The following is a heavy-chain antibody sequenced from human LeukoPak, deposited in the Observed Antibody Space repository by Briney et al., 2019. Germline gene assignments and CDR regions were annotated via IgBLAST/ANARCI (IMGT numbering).Heavy chain of an antibody. CDR1: GYTFTSYG. CDR3: ARDRLRAAAGTGGY. CDR2: ISAYNGNT. V-gene: IGHV1-18*01. D-gene: IGHD6-13*01. Sequence: ASVKVSCKASGYTFTSYGIIWVRQAPGQGLEWMGWISAYNGNTNYAQKLQGRVTMTTDTSTSTAYMELRSLRSDDTAVYYCARDRLRAAAGTGGYWGQGTLVTVSS. J-gene: IGHJ4*02.